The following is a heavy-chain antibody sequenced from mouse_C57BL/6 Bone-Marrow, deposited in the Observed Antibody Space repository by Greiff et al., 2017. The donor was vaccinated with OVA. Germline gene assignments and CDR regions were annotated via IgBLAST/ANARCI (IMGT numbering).Heavy chain of an antibody. Sequence: QVHVKQSGTELVKPGASVKLSCKASGYTFTSYWMHWVKQRPGQGLEWIGNINPSNGGTNYNEKFKSKATLTVDKSSSTAYMQLSSLTSEDSAVYYCARPSNSYYFDYWGQGTTLTVSS. V-gene: IGHV1-53*01. D-gene: IGHD2-5*01. CDR1: GYTFTSYW. CDR2: INPSNGGT. J-gene: IGHJ2*01. CDR3: ARPSNSYYFDY.